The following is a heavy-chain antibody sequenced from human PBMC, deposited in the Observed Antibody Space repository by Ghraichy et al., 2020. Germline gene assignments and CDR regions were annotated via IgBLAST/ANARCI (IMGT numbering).Heavy chain of an antibody. CDR3: ARDLSGDLSY. D-gene: IGHD3-10*01. Sequence: SQTLSLTCTVSGGSISGSTYYWGWIRQPPGKGLEWIGSVHYSGSSSHNWSLKSRVTVSVDTSKNQFSLKLSSVTAADTAVCYCARDLSGDLSYWGQGTLVTVSS. CDR2: VHYSGSS. CDR1: GGSISGSTYY. V-gene: IGHV4-39*07. J-gene: IGHJ4*02.